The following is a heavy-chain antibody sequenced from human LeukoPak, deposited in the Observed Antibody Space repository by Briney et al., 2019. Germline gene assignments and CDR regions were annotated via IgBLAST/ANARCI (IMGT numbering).Heavy chain of an antibody. D-gene: IGHD2-15*01. CDR1: GGSFSGYY. CDR3: AAEVILHDAFDI. J-gene: IGHJ3*02. CDR2: INHSGST. V-gene: IGHV4-34*01. Sequence: PSETLSLTCAVYGGSFSGYYWSWIRQPPGKGLEWIGEINHSGSTNYNPSLKSRVTISVDTSKNQFSLKLSSVTAADTAVYYCAAEVILHDAFDIWGQGTMVTVSS.